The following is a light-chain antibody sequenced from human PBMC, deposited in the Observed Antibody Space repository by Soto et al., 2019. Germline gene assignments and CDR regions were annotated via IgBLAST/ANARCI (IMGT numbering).Light chain of an antibody. CDR1: QSISRY. V-gene: IGKV1-39*01. CDR3: QQSYSTVFT. J-gene: IGKJ3*01. Sequence: DIQMTQSPSSLSASVGDRVTITCRASQSISRYLNWYKQKSGKAPKLLIYAASNLQSGVPSRFSGSGYGTDFTLTITSLQPEDSATYYCQQSYSTVFTFGTGTQVDIK. CDR2: AAS.